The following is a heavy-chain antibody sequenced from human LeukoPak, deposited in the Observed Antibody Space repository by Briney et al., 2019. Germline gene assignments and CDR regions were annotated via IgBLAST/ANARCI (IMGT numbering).Heavy chain of an antibody. CDR1: GGSISSYY. CDR2: IYYSGST. J-gene: IGHJ5*02. D-gene: IGHD4-11*01. Sequence: SETLSLTCTVSGGSISSYYWSWIRQPPGKGLEWIGYIYYSGSTYYNPSLKSRVTISVDTSKNQFSLKLSSVTAADTAVYYCARDQGYSNLKDGWFDPWGQGTLVTVSS. CDR3: ARDQGYSNLKDGWFDP. V-gene: IGHV4-59*12.